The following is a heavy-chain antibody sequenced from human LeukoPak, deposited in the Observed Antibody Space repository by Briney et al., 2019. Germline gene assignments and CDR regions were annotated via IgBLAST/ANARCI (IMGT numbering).Heavy chain of an antibody. CDR3: ARVVPRVVVVTAIKEYAFDI. J-gene: IGHJ3*02. V-gene: IGHV3-21*01. D-gene: IGHD2-21*02. CDR1: GFTFSSYS. CDR2: ISSSSSYI. Sequence: GGSLRLSCAASGFTFSSYSMNWVRQAPGKGLEWVSSISSSSSYIYYADSVKGRFTISRDNAKNTLYLQMNSLRAEDTAVYYCARVVPRVVVVTAIKEYAFDIWGQGTMVTVSS.